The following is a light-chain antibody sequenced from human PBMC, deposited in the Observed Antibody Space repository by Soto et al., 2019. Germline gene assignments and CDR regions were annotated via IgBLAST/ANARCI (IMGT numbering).Light chain of an antibody. J-gene: IGKJ4*01. CDR1: QSVSSN. CDR3: QQRSNWLT. V-gene: IGKV3-11*01. CDR2: AAS. Sequence: EIVMTQSPATLSVSPGERATLSCRASQSVSSNLAWYQQKPGQAPRLLIYAASTRATGIPARFSGSGSGTDFTLTISSLEPEDFAVYYCQQRSNWLTFGGGTKVDIK.